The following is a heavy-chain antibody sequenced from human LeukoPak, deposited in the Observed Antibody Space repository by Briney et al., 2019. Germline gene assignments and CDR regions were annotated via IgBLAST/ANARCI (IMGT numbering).Heavy chain of an antibody. D-gene: IGHD6-13*01. CDR1: GFXFTTYG. CDR3: AKRGHYSINWYHYFDY. CDR2: IASNGGSE. V-gene: IGHV3-30*18. J-gene: IGHJ4*02. Sequence: PGGSLRLSCAASGFXFTTYGLHWVRQAPGKGLEWVAAIASNGGSEYYADSVKGRFTISRDNFKNTLFLQMNSLRPDDTAVYYCAKRGHYSINWYHYFDYWGQGTLVTVSS.